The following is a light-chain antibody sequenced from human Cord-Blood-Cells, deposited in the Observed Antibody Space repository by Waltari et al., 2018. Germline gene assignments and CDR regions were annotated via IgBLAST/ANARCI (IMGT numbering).Light chain of an antibody. J-gene: IGLJ1*01. CDR3: CSYAGSSIYV. CDR1: SRDYVRNTL. CDR2: EGS. V-gene: IGLV2-23*01. Sequence: QPALTPPASVSGPPRKSTTLSSTRPSRDYVRNTLSSWYQQPPGKAPRLMIYEGSKRPSGVANRFSGSKSGNTASLTISGLQAEDEADYSCCSYAGSSIYVFGAGTKVTVL.